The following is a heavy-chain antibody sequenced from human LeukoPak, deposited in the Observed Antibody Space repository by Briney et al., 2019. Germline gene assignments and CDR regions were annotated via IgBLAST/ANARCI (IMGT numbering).Heavy chain of an antibody. D-gene: IGHD2-2*01. CDR1: GYTFTSYG. CDR3: ARGYQWTPRDGMDV. CDR2: ISAYNGNT. J-gene: IGHJ6*02. Sequence: VASVKVSCKASGYTFTSYGISWVRQAPGQGLEWMGWISAYNGNTNYAQKLQGRVTMTTDTSTSTAYMELRSLRSDDTAVYYCARGYQWTPRDGMDVWGQGTTVTVSS. V-gene: IGHV1-18*01.